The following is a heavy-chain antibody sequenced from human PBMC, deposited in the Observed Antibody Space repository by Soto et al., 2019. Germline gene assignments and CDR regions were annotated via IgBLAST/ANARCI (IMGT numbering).Heavy chain of an antibody. D-gene: IGHD5-18*01. CDR1: GGSISSSSYY. Sequence: SETLSLTCVVSGGSISSSSYYWGWIRQPPGKGLEWIGSISYSGSTYYNPSLKSRVTISVDTSKNQFSLKLSSVTAADTAVYYCASSPDTARDFDYWGQGTLVTVSS. CDR2: ISYSGST. J-gene: IGHJ4*02. CDR3: ASSPDTARDFDY. V-gene: IGHV4-39*07.